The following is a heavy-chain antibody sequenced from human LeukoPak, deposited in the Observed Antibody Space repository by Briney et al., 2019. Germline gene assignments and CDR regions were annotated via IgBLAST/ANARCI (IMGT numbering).Heavy chain of an antibody. D-gene: IGHD5-12*01. Sequence: PGRSLRLSCAASGFTFSSYAMHWVRQAPGKGLEWVALISYDGSHKYYADSVKGRFTISRDNAKNSLYLQMNSLRAEDTAVYYCARDSLTLAFSGYDYFDYWGQGTLVTVSS. V-gene: IGHV3-30*04. CDR1: GFTFSSYA. CDR2: ISYDGSHK. CDR3: ARDSLTLAFSGYDYFDY. J-gene: IGHJ4*02.